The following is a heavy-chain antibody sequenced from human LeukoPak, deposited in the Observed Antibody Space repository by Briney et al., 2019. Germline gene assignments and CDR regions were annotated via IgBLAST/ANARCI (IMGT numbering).Heavy chain of an antibody. D-gene: IGHD1-26*01. J-gene: IGHJ3*02. Sequence: GASVKVSCKASGYTFTSYGISWVRQAPGQGLEWMGWINPNSGGTNYAQKFQGRVTMTRDTSVSTAYMELSRLRSDDTAVYYCARDLFSGSYYSGAFDIWGQGTMVTVSS. CDR1: GYTFTSYG. CDR3: ARDLFSGSYYSGAFDI. V-gene: IGHV1-2*02. CDR2: INPNSGGT.